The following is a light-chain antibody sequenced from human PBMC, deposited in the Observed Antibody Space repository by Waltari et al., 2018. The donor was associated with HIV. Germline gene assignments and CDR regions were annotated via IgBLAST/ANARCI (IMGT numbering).Light chain of an antibody. V-gene: IGKV1-5*03. Sequence: DIQMTQSPPTLSSSVGDRVTIICRASQSIDTWLAWYQQKAGRAPKLLIYKASSLESGVASRFSSSGSGTEFTLTISSLQPDDVATYYCQQYKTSSPWTFGQGTKVDI. CDR2: KAS. CDR3: QQYKTSSPWT. J-gene: IGKJ1*01. CDR1: QSIDTW.